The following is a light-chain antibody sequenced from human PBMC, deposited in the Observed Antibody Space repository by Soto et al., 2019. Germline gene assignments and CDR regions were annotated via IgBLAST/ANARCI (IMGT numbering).Light chain of an antibody. CDR1: SGHSTYA. V-gene: IGLV4-69*01. CDR2: LNSDGSH. J-gene: IGLJ3*02. Sequence: QLVLTQSPSASASLGASVKLTCTLSSGHSTYAIAWHQQQPEKGPRYLMKLNSDGSHSKGDGIPDRFSGSSSGAERYPIISSLQSEDEADYYCQTWGTGIWVFGGGTKLTVL. CDR3: QTWGTGIWV.